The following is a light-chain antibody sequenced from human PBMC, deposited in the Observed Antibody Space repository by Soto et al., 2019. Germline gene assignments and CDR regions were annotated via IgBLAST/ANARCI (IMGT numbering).Light chain of an antibody. Sequence: QSALTQPASVSGSPGQSITISCTGTSSDVGGYNYVSWYQQHPGKAPKLMIYEVSNRPSGVSNRFSGSMSGNTASLTISRLQAEDEADYYCSSYTSSSTDVVFGGGTKLTVL. V-gene: IGLV2-14*01. CDR2: EVS. CDR1: SSDVGGYNY. J-gene: IGLJ2*01. CDR3: SSYTSSSTDVV.